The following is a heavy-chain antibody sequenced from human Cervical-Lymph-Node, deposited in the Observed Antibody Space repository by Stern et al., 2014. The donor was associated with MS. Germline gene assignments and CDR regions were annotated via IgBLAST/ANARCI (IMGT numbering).Heavy chain of an antibody. CDR3: AKHACTGAACPFDL. CDR1: GDSISSYTHY. D-gene: IGHD2-8*02. Sequence: QLQLQESGPGLVKPSETLSLTCAVSGDSISSYTHYWAWIRQPPGKGLEWIGVVTYSGPTYYTPPLKRPVTIPVDTSKNHFSRGLNSVTAADTAVYYCAKHACTGAACPFDLWGQGTLVTVSS. V-gene: IGHV4-39*01. CDR2: VTYSGPT. J-gene: IGHJ4*02.